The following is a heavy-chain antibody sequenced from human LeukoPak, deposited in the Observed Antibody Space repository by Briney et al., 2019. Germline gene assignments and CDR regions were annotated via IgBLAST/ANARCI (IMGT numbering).Heavy chain of an antibody. CDR3: ASGGGKSIAAAGTSYNYFDY. D-gene: IGHD6-13*01. Sequence: SETLSLTCTVSGGSISSYYWSWIRQPPGKGLEWIGYIYYSGSTNYNPSLKSRVTISVDTSKNQFSLKLSSVTAADTAVYYCASGGGKSIAAAGTSYNYFDYWGQGTLVTVSS. V-gene: IGHV4-59*01. CDR2: IYYSGST. J-gene: IGHJ4*02. CDR1: GGSISSYY.